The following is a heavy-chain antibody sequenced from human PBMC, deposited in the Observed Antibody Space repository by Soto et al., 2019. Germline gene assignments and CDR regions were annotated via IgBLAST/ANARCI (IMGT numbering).Heavy chain of an antibody. CDR2: MSGSDNST. Sequence: GSLRLSCAASGFTFSSYAMSWFRQAPGKGREWVSAMSGSDNSTYYADSVKGRFTISRDNSKNTLYLQMSSLRADDTAVYYCAPMGVGGQGTTVTVSS. CDR1: GFTFSSYA. CDR3: APMGV. V-gene: IGHV3-23*01. J-gene: IGHJ6*02.